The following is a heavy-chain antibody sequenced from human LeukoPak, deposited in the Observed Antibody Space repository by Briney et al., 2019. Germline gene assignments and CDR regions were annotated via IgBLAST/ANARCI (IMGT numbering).Heavy chain of an antibody. CDR1: GFSFSSYG. CDR2: ISYDGRDK. V-gene: IGHV3-30*18. CDR3: AKEDVTGWLGVDY. J-gene: IGHJ4*02. Sequence: GGSLRLSCAASGFSFSSYGMHWARQAPGKGLEWVALISYDGRDKYYADSVKGRFTISRDNSENTLYLQLNSLRPDDTAVYYCAKEDVTGWLGVDYWGQGTLVTASS. D-gene: IGHD6-19*01.